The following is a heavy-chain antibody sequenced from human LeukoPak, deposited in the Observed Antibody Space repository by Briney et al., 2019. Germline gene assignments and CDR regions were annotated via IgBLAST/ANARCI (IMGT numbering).Heavy chain of an antibody. V-gene: IGHV3-30*02. CDR2: VRSDGSDK. D-gene: IGHD2-21*02. CDR3: VRDRDWAFDY. Sequence: GGSLRLSCATSGFTFNSFGMHWVRQAPGKGLEWVTFVRSDGSDKYYADSVKGRFTFSRDNSKNTVYLQMNSLRPEDTAVYHCVRDRDWAFDYWGQGSLVTVSS. CDR1: GFTFNSFG. J-gene: IGHJ4*02.